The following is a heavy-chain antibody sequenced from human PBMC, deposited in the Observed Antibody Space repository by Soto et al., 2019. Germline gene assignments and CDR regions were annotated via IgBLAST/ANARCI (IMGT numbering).Heavy chain of an antibody. V-gene: IGHV1-3*01. Sequence: GASVKVSCKASGYTFTGYAMHWVRQAPGQRLEWMGWINAGNGNTKYSQKFQGRVTITRDTSASTAYMDLSSLRTEDTAVYYCARAGAVPAHFDYSGQGSPVPGSS. CDR2: INAGNGNT. CDR1: GYTFTGYA. J-gene: IGHJ4*02. D-gene: IGHD3-10*01. CDR3: ARAGAVPAHFDY.